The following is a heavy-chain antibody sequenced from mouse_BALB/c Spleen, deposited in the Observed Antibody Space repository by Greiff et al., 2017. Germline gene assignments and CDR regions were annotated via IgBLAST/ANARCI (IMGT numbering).Heavy chain of an antibody. V-gene: IGHV10-1*02. CDR1: GFTFNTYA. CDR3: VRGGGYDYAMDY. CDR2: IRSKSNNYAT. D-gene: IGHD2-14*01. J-gene: IGHJ4*01. Sequence: EVMLVESGGGLVQPKGSLKLSCAASGFTFNTYAMNWVRQAPGKGLEWVARIRSKSNNYATYYADSVKDRFTISRDDSQSMLYLQMNNLKTEDTAMDYCVRGGGYDYAMDYWGQGTSVTVSS.